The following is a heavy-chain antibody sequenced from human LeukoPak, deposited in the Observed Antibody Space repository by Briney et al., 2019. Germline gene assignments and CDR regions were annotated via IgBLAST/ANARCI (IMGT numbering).Heavy chain of an antibody. CDR2: IYAIGNT. CDR1: VASVSSTDYF. V-gene: IGHV4-61*02. CDR3: ARYREGYNYVPHALDI. Sequence: SETLSLTCTVSVASVSSTDYFWNWIRQPAGKGLARIGRIYAIGNTDYNPSLKSRVTMSLDTSKNQFSLNMNSVTAADSAVYFCARYREGYNYVPHALDIWGQGTVVTVSS. J-gene: IGHJ3*02. D-gene: IGHD5-24*01.